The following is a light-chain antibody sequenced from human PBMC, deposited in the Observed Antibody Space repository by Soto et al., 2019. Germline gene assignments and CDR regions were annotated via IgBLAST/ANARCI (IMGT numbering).Light chain of an antibody. CDR3: QQYDNWPPLT. CDR2: GAS. J-gene: IGKJ4*01. V-gene: IGKV3D-15*01. Sequence: EVLMTQSPATLSLSPGERATLSCRASQSVSSNLAWYQQRRGQAPRLLIYGASSRATGIPARFSGSGSGTEFTLTISSPQSEDFAVYYCQQYDNWPPLTFGGGTKVEIK. CDR1: QSVSSN.